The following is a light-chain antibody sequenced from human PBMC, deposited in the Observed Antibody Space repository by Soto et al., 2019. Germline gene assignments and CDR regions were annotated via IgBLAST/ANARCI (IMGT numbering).Light chain of an antibody. J-gene: IGLJ2*01. CDR1: SSDLGGYNY. Sequence: QSALTQPASVSGSPGQSITFSCTGTSSDLGGYNYVSWYQQHPGKAPKLVIYDVSNRPSGVSNRFSGSKSGNTASLTISGXXXXXXXXXYCSSYTTTSTLVFGGGTKLTV. CDR3: SSYTTTSTLV. V-gene: IGLV2-14*01. CDR2: DVS.